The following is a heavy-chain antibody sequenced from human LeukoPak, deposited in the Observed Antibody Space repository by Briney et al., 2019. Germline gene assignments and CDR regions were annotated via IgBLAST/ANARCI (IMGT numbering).Heavy chain of an antibody. CDR1: GFTFSNYA. J-gene: IGHJ6*03. D-gene: IGHD5-18*01. CDR2: ISDGGGNT. Sequence: PGGSLRLSCAASGFTFSNYAMNWVRQAPGQGLEWVSAISDGGGNTLYADSVRGRFSISRDDSKNTLYMQLNSLRAEDTAVYYCAKDSGYSDYYMDVWGKGTTFIVSS. V-gene: IGHV3-23*01. CDR3: AKDSGYSDYYMDV.